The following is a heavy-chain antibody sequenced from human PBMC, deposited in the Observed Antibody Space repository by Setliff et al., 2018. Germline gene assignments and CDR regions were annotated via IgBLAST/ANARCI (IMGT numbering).Heavy chain of an antibody. CDR1: GFRFTNFG. Sequence: ASVKVSCKTSGFRFTNFGFSWVRQAPGQGLEWLGSISPYSGNTNYPQWLQDRVTMTIDTSTNTVYMELRSLRSDDTAVYFCVREYSGGGLTWGQGTMVTVS. V-gene: IGHV1-18*01. J-gene: IGHJ3*01. CDR2: ISPYSGNT. CDR3: VREYSGGGLT. D-gene: IGHD1-26*01.